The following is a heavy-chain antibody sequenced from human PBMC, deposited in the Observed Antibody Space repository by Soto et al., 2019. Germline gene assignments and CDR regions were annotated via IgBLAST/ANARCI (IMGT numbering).Heavy chain of an antibody. CDR1: GYTFTGYY. CDR3: ARESPGIFCSSTSCRYYYYYYGMDV. CDR2: INPNSGGT. Sequence: ASVKVSCKASGYTFTGYYIHWVRQAPGQGLEWMGWINPNSGGTNYAQKFQGRVTMTRDTSISTAYMELSRLRSDDTAVYYCARESPGIFCSSTSCRYYYYYYGMDVWGQGTTVTVSS. D-gene: IGHD2-2*01. J-gene: IGHJ6*02. V-gene: IGHV1-2*02.